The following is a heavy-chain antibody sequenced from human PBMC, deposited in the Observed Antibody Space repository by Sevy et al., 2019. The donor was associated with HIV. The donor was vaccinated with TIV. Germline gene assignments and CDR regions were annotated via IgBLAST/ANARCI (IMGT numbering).Heavy chain of an antibody. V-gene: IGHV3-33*01. Sequence: GGSLRLSCAASGFTFSSYGMHWVRQAPGKGLEWVAVIWYDGSNKYYADSVKGRFTISRDNSKNTLYLQTNSLRAEDTAVYYCARKYSGFWVDVWGKGTTVTVSS. CDR2: IWYDGSNK. D-gene: IGHD5-12*01. J-gene: IGHJ6*04. CDR3: ARKYSGFWVDV. CDR1: GFTFSSYG.